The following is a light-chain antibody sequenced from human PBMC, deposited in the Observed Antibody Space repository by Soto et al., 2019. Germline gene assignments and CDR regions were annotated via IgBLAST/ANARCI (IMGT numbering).Light chain of an antibody. CDR1: QSVSSNY. CDR2: GAS. Sequence: EIVLTQSPGTLSLSPGERATLSCRASQSVSSNYLAWYQQKPGQAPRLLIYGASSRATGIPDRFSGSGSGTDFTLTISRLEPEGYAVYYCQQYGRSAAFGGGTKVEIK. J-gene: IGKJ4*01. V-gene: IGKV3-20*01. CDR3: QQYGRSAA.